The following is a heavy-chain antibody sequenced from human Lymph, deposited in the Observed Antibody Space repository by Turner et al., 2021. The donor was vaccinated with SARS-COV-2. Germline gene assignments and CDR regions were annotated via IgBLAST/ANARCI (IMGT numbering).Heavy chain of an antibody. CDR3: ARDIPTTADYFDY. V-gene: IGHV3-21*01. Sequence: EVQLVESGGGLVKPGGSLRLSCAASGFTFSTYSMNWVRQAPGKVLEWISSISSSSSYIYYADSVKGRCTISRDDAKNSLYLQMNSLRAEDTAVYYCARDIPTTADYFDYWGQGTLVTVSS. CDR1: GFTFSTYS. D-gene: IGHD4-17*01. J-gene: IGHJ4*02. CDR2: ISSSSSYI.